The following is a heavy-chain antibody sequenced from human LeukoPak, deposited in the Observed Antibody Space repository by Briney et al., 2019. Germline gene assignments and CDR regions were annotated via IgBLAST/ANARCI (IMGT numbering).Heavy chain of an antibody. Sequence: SETLSLTCTVSGGSISSYYWSWIRQPPGKGLEWIGYIYYSGSTNYNPSLKSRVSISVDTSKNQFSLKLSSVTAADTAVYYCARGREGDSFFYYYYMDVWGKGTTVTVSS. J-gene: IGHJ6*03. CDR3: ARGREGDSFFYYYYMDV. D-gene: IGHD2-21*01. CDR2: IYYSGST. V-gene: IGHV4-59*08. CDR1: GGSISSYY.